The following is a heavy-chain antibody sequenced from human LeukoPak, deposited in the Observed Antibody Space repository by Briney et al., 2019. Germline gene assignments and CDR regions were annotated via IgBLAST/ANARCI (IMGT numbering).Heavy chain of an antibody. CDR1: GFTFTNYA. CDR2: ISGSGGST. Sequence: GGSLRLSCAASGFTFTNYAMNWVRQAPGKGPEWVSGISGSGGSTYYADSVKGRFTISRDKSKNTVYLQMNSLGAEDTAVYYCARDRYSGSYPLDYWGQGTLVIVSS. V-gene: IGHV3-23*01. J-gene: IGHJ4*02. CDR3: ARDRYSGSYPLDY. D-gene: IGHD1-26*01.